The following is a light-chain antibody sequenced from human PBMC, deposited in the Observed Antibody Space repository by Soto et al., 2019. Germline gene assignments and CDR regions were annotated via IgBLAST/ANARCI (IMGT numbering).Light chain of an antibody. J-gene: IGKJ5*01. CDR3: KPFGTSPPKR. CDR2: GAS. V-gene: IGKV3-20*01. CDR1: QSVANSH. Sequence: EKELNNSPRTLYLPHGARATLSCSHIQSVANSHVAWYQQRRGLPPRLLIYGASNRATGIPDRFSGSGSGADFTLTISRLEPEDFAVYFCKPFGTSPPKRFGQRTRPEI.